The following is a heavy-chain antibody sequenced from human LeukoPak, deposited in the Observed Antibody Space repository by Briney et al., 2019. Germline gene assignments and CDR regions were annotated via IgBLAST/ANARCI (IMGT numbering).Heavy chain of an antibody. CDR1: GYTFTSYG. V-gene: IGHV1-18*01. CDR3: ARGLTIFGVVSERLFDP. J-gene: IGHJ5*02. D-gene: IGHD3-3*01. Sequence: GASVNVSCKASGYTFTSYGISWVRQAPGQGLEWMGWISAYNGNTNYAQKLQGRVTMTTDTSTSTAYMELRSLRSDDTAVYYCARGLTIFGVVSERLFDPWGQGTLVTVSS. CDR2: ISAYNGNT.